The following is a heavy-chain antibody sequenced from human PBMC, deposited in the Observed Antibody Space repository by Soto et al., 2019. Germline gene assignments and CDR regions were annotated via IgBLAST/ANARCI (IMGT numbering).Heavy chain of an antibody. V-gene: IGHV3-30-3*01. D-gene: IGHD3-22*01. J-gene: IGHJ6*02. Sequence: QVQLVESGGGVVQPGRSLRLSCAASGFTFSSYAMHWVRQAPGKGLEWVAVISYDGSNKYYADSVKGRFTISRDNSKNTLYLQMNSLRAEDTAVYYCARDASPSYYYDSSGYYEPGHYYYGMDVWGQGTTVTVSS. CDR3: ARDASPSYYYDSSGYYEPGHYYYGMDV. CDR1: GFTFSSYA. CDR2: ISYDGSNK.